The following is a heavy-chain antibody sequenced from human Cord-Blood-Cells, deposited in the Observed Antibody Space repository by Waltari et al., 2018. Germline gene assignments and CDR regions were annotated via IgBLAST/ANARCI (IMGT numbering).Heavy chain of an antibody. V-gene: IGHV1-8*01. CDR1: GYTFTSYD. D-gene: IGHD3-3*01. CDR2: MKPSSGTT. CDR3: ARGVLRFLNDI. J-gene: IGHJ3*02. Sequence: QVQLVQSGAEVKKPGASVKVSCKASGYTFTSYDINWVRQATGQGLEWMGWMKPSSGTTGYAQRCQGRVTMTRNTSISTAYMELSSLRSEETAVYYCARGVLRFLNDIWGQGTMVTVSS.